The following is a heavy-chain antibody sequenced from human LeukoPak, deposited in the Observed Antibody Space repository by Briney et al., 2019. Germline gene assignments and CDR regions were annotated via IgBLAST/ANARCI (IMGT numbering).Heavy chain of an antibody. CDR2: INPNSGGT. J-gene: IGHJ4*02. CDR3: ARSSSGWYLNDY. Sequence: ASVKVSCKAPGYTFTGYYMHWVRQAPGQGLEWMGRINPNSGGTNYAQKFQDRVTMTRDTSISTAYMELSRLRSDDTAVYYCARSSSGWYLNDYWGQGTLVTVSS. CDR1: GYTFTGYY. D-gene: IGHD6-19*01. V-gene: IGHV1-2*06.